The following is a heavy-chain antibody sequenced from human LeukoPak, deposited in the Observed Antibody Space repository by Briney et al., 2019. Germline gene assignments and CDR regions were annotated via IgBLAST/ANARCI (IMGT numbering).Heavy chain of an antibody. V-gene: IGHV3-30-3*01. CDR2: ISYDGSNK. D-gene: IGHD3-22*01. Sequence: PGGSLRLSCAASGFTFSSYAMHWVRQAPGKGLEWVAVISYDGSNKYYADPVKGRFTISRDNSKNTLYLQMNSLRAEDTAVYYCARDRYYYDSSGYPLGYFDYWGQGTLVTVSS. CDR3: ARDRYYYDSSGYPLGYFDY. J-gene: IGHJ4*02. CDR1: GFTFSSYA.